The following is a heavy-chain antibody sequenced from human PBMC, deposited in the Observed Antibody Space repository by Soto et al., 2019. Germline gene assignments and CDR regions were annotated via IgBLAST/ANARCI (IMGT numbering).Heavy chain of an antibody. CDR2: IIPIFGTA. D-gene: IGHD4-17*01. CDR1: GGTFSSYA. CDR3: AGDEPVTNWFDP. J-gene: IGHJ5*02. Sequence: QVQLVQSGAEVKKPGSSVKVSCKASGGTFSSYAISWVRQAPGQGLEWMGGIIPIFGTANYAQNFQGRVTIPADESTSTVYMELSSLRSEDTVVYYCAGDEPVTNWFDPWGQGTLVTVSS. V-gene: IGHV1-69*12.